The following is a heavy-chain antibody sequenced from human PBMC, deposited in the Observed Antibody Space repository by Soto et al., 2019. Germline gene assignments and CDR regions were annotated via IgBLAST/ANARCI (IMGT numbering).Heavy chain of an antibody. D-gene: IGHD3-10*01. V-gene: IGHV5-51*01. CDR1: GYSSTNSFSDYW. CDR3: ARHYGGYGSGENWFDP. CDR2: NYPAASDT. Sequence: GESLKISCKGSGYSSTNSFSDYWIGWVRQMPGKGLEWMGVNYPAASDTRYNPSFQGQVTISADKSITTAYLQWSSLKASDTAMYYCARHYGGYGSGENWFDPWGQGTLVTVSS. J-gene: IGHJ5*02.